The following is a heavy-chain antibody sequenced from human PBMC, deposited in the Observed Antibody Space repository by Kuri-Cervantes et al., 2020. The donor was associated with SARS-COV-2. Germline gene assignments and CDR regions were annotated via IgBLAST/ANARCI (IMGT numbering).Heavy chain of an antibody. V-gene: IGHV4-59*01. Sequence: SETLSLTCTVSGGSISSSYWSWIRQPPGKGLEWIGYSYYSGSTNYNPSLKSRVTISVDTSKNQFSLKLSSVTAADTAVYYCARGKEYSRSLGAFDIWGQGTMVTVSS. CDR2: SYYSGST. CDR3: ARGKEYSRSLGAFDI. J-gene: IGHJ3*02. CDR1: GGSISSSY. D-gene: IGHD6-13*01.